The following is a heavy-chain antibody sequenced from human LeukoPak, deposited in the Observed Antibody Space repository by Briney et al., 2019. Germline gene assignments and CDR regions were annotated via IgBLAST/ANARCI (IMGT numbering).Heavy chain of an antibody. J-gene: IGHJ5*02. V-gene: IGHV4-61*08. CDR1: GGSISSGGYY. CDR2: IYYSGST. CDR3: ARGSKWFDP. Sequence: PSETLSLTCTVSGGSISSGGYYWSWIRQPPGKGLEWIGYIYYSGSTSYNTPLKGRVTISVDTSKNQFSLKLSSVTAADTAVYYCARGSKWFDPWGQGTLVTVSS.